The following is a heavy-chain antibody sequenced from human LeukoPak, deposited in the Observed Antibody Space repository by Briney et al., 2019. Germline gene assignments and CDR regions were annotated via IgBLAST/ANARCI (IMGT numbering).Heavy chain of an antibody. J-gene: IGHJ4*02. CDR1: GFTFSSYW. CDR3: ARDTYRFDDY. CDR2: INEDGSDK. Sequence: GGSLRLSCAASGFTFSSYWMSWVRQAPGKGLEWVASINEDGSDKYYVDSVKGRFTISRDSARNSLYLQMNSLRAEDTAVYYCARDTYRFDDYGGQGTLATVSS. V-gene: IGHV3-7*01.